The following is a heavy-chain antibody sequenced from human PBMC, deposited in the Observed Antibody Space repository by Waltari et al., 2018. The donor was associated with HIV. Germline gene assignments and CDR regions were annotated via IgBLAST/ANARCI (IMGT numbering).Heavy chain of an antibody. J-gene: IGHJ4*02. V-gene: IGHV4-59*11. Sequence: QVQLQESGPGLVKPSETLCLTCTVAGGSISSHYWCWIRQPPGKGLGWIGYIYHSVRTNYNPSLRSRVTISVDTSNNEFSLKLSSVTAADTAVYYWARGAALDYWGQGTLITVSS. CDR2: IYHSVRT. D-gene: IGHD6-6*01. CDR1: GGSISSHY. CDR3: ARGAALDY.